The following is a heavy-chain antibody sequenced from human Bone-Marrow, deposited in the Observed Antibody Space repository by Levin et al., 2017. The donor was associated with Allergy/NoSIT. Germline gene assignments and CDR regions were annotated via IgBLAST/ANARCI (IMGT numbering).Heavy chain of an antibody. V-gene: IGHV3-11*01. D-gene: IGHD3-10*01. CDR3: ARTQGLIRGEYDWFDT. Sequence: PGESLKISCAASGFTFSDFYMSWIRQAPGKGLEWVSYISGSGNTFYYADSVKGRFTISRDNAKNSLFLQLNSLRAEDTALYYCARTQGLIRGEYDWFDTWGQGTPVTVAS. CDR1: GFTFSDFY. J-gene: IGHJ5*02. CDR2: ISGSGNTF.